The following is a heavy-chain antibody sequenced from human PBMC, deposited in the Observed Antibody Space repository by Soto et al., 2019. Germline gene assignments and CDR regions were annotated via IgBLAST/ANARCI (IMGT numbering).Heavy chain of an antibody. Sequence: PGGSLRLSCAASGFTFSSYTMNWVRQAPGKGLEWLSYISDSSSTIYYADSVKGRFTVSRDNAKNSLFLQMNSLRAEDTAVYYCTRELGATGYWGQGTLVTVS. CDR2: ISDSSSTI. CDR3: TRELGATGY. V-gene: IGHV3-48*04. D-gene: IGHD1-26*01. CDR1: GFTFSSYT. J-gene: IGHJ4*02.